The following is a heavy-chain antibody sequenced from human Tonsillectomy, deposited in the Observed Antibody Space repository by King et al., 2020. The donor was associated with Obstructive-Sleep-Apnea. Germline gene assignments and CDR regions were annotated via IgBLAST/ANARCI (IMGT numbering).Heavy chain of an antibody. D-gene: IGHD2-15*01. V-gene: IGHV1-46*01. CDR1: GYTFSNYY. Sequence: VQLVQSGAEVKKPGASVKVSCMASGYTFSNYYIHWVRQAPGQGLEWMGVINPSGGTTSYTQKFQGRVTMTRDTSTSTVYMDLSSLRSEDTAVYYCARGLPYCSGGRCCFNNWLDPWGQGTLVTVSS. J-gene: IGHJ5*02. CDR3: ARGLPYCSGGRCCFNNWLDP. CDR2: INPSGGTT.